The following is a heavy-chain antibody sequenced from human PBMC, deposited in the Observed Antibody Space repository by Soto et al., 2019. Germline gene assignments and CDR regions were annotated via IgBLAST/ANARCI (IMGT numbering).Heavy chain of an antibody. V-gene: IGHV3-53*01. CDR2: IDTDGST. CDR1: GFGVMTNY. CDR3: ATALGFGEYNFDH. J-gene: IGHJ4*02. D-gene: IGHD3-10*01. Sequence: GGSLRLSCAASGFGVMTNYGNWVRQTPGRGLEWASMIDTDGSTYYADSVKGRFIVSRDHSKNTVYLEMHNLGAEDTAVYHCATALGFGEYNFDHWGRGTRVTVSS.